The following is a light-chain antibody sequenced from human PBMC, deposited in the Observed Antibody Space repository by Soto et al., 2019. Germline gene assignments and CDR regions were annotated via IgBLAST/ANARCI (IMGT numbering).Light chain of an antibody. CDR2: DVS. V-gene: IGLV2-14*01. J-gene: IGLJ2*01. CDR3: SSYTTSINVI. CDR1: SSDVGAYDY. Sequence: QSALTQPASVSGSPGQSITISCTGTSSDVGAYDYVSWYQQHPGKVLKLMIYDVSNRPSGVSNRFSGSKSGNTASLTISGLQAEDEADYYCSSYTTSINVIFGGGTKLTVL.